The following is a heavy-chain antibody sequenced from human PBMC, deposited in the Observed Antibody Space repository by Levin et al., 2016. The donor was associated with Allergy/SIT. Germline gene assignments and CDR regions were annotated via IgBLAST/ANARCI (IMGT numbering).Heavy chain of an antibody. Sequence: SETLSLTCTVSGGSISSSSYYWGWIRQPPGKGLEWIGSIYYSGSTYYNPSLKSRVTISVDTSKNQFSLKLSSVTAADTAVYYCARAFSLYDILTGYLDYWGQGTLVTVSS. CDR3: ARAFSLYDILTGYLDY. D-gene: IGHD3-9*01. J-gene: IGHJ4*02. CDR2: IYYSGST. V-gene: IGHV4-39*01. CDR1: GGSISSSSYY.